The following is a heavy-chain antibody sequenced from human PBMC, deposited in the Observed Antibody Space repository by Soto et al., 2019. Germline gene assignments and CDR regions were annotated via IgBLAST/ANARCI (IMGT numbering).Heavy chain of an antibody. V-gene: IGHV3-30*18. CDR3: AKAAWGGAFGYRYYYYYGMDV. CDR2: ISYDGSNK. Sequence: GGSLRLSCAASGFTFSSYGMHWVRQAPGKGLEWVAVISYDGSNKYYADSVKGRFTIPRDNSKNTLYLQMNSLRAEDTAVYYCAKAAWGGAFGYRYYYYYGMDVWGQGTTVTVSS. D-gene: IGHD2-21*01. CDR1: GFTFSSYG. J-gene: IGHJ6*02.